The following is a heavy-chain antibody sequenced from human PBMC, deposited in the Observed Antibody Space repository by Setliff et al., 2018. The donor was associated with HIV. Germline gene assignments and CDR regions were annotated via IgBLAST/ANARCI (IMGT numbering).Heavy chain of an antibody. D-gene: IGHD5-12*01. CDR1: GGSVRGDPYY. V-gene: IGHV4-61*02. Sequence: KPSETLSLTCTVSGGSVRGDPYYWSWIRKSAGKGLEWIGRIYATGGTNYNPSLKSRVTISLATSTNQFSLRLTSVTAADTAVYYCAREQWLRYFDDWGQGALVTV. J-gene: IGHJ4*02. CDR3: AREQWLRYFDD. CDR2: IYATGGT.